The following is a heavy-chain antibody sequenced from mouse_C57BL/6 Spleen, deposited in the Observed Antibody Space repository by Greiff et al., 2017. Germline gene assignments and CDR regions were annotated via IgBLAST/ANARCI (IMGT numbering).Heavy chain of an antibody. D-gene: IGHD2-10*02. J-gene: IGHJ4*01. CDR2: IWRGGSK. CDR1: GFSITRNG. V-gene: IGHV2-2*01. Sequence: QVQLQQSGPGLVQPSQSLSITCTVSGFSITRNGVHWVRQSPGKGLEWLGVIWRGGSKDNNAAFISRLSITKDNSKSPVFFKINSLPSDDTAIYYCARNDPPRLGYAMDYWGQGTSVTVSS. CDR3: ARNDPPRLGYAMDY.